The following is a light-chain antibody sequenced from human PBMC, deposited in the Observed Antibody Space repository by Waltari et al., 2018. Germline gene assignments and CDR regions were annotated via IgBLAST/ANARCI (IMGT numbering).Light chain of an antibody. CDR1: SSDVGAYNY. CDR2: DVN. V-gene: IGLV2-14*03. CDR3: CSFTSSNSWV. J-gene: IGLJ3*02. Sequence: HSALAQPASVSGSPGQSITISCTGRSSDVGAYNYVSWYQQPPGKDPRLMIFDVNDRPAGGSYRLSGAKSGNTASLTISGLQAEDEAEYYCCSFTSSNSWVFGGGTKLTVL.